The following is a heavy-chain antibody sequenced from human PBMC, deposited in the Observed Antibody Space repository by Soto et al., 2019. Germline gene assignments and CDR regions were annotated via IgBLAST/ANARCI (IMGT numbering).Heavy chain of an antibody. J-gene: IGHJ4*01. V-gene: IGHV5-51*01. Sequence: GESLKISCKTSGYSFTSYWIGWVRQMPGKGMEWMGNIYPYDSDTRYSPSFQGQVTISADTSITTAYLQWSGLMASDTAMYFCARHLVGSTRGNFDYWGQGTLVTVSS. CDR2: IYPYDSDT. CDR1: GYSFTSYW. D-gene: IGHD2-2*01. CDR3: ARHLVGSTRGNFDY.